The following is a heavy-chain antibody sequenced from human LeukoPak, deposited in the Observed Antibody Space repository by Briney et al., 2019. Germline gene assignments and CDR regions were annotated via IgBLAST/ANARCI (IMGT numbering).Heavy chain of an antibody. CDR1: GGSISSYY. V-gene: IGHV4-59*01. Sequence: SETLSLTCTVSGGSISSYYWSWIRQPPGKGLEWTGYIYYSGSTNYNPSLKSRVTISVDTSKNQFSLKLSSVTAADTAVYYCARVGDTAMAIDYWGQGTLVTVSS. CDR2: IYYSGST. D-gene: IGHD5-18*01. CDR3: ARVGDTAMAIDY. J-gene: IGHJ4*02.